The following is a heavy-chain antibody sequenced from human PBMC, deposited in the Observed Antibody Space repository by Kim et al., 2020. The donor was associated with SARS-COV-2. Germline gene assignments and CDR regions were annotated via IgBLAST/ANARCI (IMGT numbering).Heavy chain of an antibody. CDR3: ARLPHDSSGYVDC. CDR2: VYHSGTT. Sequence: SETLSLTCTVSGDSISSSFNYWGWIRQPPGKGLEWIGSVYHSGTTYDSPSLKSRVTVSVDTSKNEFSLKVTSVTAADTAAYFCARLPHDSSGYVDCWGQGILVTVSS. CDR1: GDSISSSFNY. D-gene: IGHD3-22*01. J-gene: IGHJ4*02. V-gene: IGHV4-39*01.